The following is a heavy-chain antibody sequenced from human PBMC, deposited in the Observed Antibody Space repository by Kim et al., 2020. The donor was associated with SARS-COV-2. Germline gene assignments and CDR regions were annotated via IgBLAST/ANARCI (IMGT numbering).Heavy chain of an antibody. CDR2: ISSNGGST. D-gene: IGHD6-13*01. V-gene: IGHV3-64D*06. CDR3: VKLMIAAAGTGAFDI. Sequence: GGSLRLSCSASGFTFSSYAMHWVRQAPGKGLEYVSAISSNGGSTYYADSVKGRFTISRDNSKNTLYLQMSSLRAEDTAVYYCVKLMIAAAGTGAFDIWGQGTMVTVSS. J-gene: IGHJ3*02. CDR1: GFTFSSYA.